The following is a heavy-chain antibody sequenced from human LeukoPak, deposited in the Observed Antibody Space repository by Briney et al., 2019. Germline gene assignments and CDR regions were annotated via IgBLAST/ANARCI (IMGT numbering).Heavy chain of an antibody. D-gene: IGHD6-19*01. J-gene: IGHJ4*02. Sequence: GGSLRLSRAASGFTFDDYAMHWVRQAPGKGLEWVSGISWNSGSIGYADSVKGRFTISRDNAKNSLHLQMNSLRAEDTALYYCAKDIASSGWGVIDYWGQGTLVTVSS. V-gene: IGHV3-9*01. CDR1: GFTFDDYA. CDR3: AKDIASSGWGVIDY. CDR2: ISWNSGSI.